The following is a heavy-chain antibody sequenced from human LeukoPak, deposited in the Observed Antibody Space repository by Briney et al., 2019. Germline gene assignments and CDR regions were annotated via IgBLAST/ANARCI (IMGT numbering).Heavy chain of an antibody. Sequence: GGSLRLSCAASGFTFSNYNINWVRQAPGKGLEWVSCISSRGSYIYYADSVKGRFTISRDNAKNSLYLQMNSLRAEDTAVYYCTKDGQVASAATRPTYYYGMDVWGQGTTVIVSS. D-gene: IGHD2-15*01. CDR1: GFTFSNYN. CDR2: ISSRGSYI. V-gene: IGHV3-21*01. J-gene: IGHJ6*02. CDR3: TKDGQVASAATRPTYYYGMDV.